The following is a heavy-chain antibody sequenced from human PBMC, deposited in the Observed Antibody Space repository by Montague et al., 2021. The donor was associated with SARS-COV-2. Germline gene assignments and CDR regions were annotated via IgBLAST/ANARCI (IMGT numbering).Heavy chain of an antibody. Sequence: SETLSLTCTVSGGSISSYYWSWIRQPPGKGLEWLGRIYTSGRTNYNPSLRSRINMSLDTSKSRFSLKLTSVTAADTAVYYCARGRDGYYHRSALFDYWGQGTLVTVSS. D-gene: IGHD3-22*01. J-gene: IGHJ4*02. V-gene: IGHV4-4*07. CDR2: IYTSGRT. CDR1: GGSISSYY. CDR3: ARGRDGYYHRSALFDY.